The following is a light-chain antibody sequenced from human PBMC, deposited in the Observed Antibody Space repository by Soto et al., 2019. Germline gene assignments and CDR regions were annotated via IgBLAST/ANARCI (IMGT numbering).Light chain of an antibody. J-gene: IGLJ2*01. CDR2: RDS. CDR1: NIGSKN. CDR3: QVWDSSTV. V-gene: IGLV3-9*01. Sequence: SYELTQPLSVSVALGQTARITCGGNNIGSKNVHWYQQKPGKAPVLVIYRDSNRPSGIPERFSGSNSGNTATLTISRAQAGDEADYYCQVWDSSTVFGGGTKLTVL.